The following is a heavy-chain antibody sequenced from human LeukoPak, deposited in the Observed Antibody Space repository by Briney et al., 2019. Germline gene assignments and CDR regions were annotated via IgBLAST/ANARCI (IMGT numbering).Heavy chain of an antibody. CDR1: GGSISSSSYY. D-gene: IGHD6-19*01. CDR3: ARLDGIAVAGTFDY. V-gene: IGHV4-39*01. Sequence: SETLSLTCTVSGGSISSSSYYWGWIRQPPGKGLEWIGSIYYSGSTYYNPSLKSRVTISVDTSKNQFSLKLSSVTAADTAVYYCARLDGIAVAGTFDYWGQGTLVTVSS. CDR2: IYYSGST. J-gene: IGHJ4*02.